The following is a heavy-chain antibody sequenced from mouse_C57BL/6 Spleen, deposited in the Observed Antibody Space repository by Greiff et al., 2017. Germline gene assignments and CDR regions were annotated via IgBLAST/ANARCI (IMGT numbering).Heavy chain of an antibody. CDR1: GYTFTSYW. V-gene: IGHV1-69*01. CDR2: IDPSDSYT. CDR3: ARGGSYYSNSYYFDY. J-gene: IGHJ2*01. Sequence: QVQLQQPGAELVMPGASVKLSCKASGYTFTSYWMHWVKQRPGQGLEWIGEIDPSDSYTNYNQKFKGKSTLTVDKSSSTAYMQLSSLTSADSAVYYCARGGSYYSNSYYFDYWGQGTTLTVSS. D-gene: IGHD2-5*01.